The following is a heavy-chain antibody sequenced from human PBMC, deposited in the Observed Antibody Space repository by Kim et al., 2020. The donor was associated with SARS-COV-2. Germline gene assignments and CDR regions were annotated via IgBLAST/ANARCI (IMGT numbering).Heavy chain of an antibody. CDR3: ARSRGGYCSGGRCYGQFDY. CDR1: GGSISSSSHF. D-gene: IGHD2-15*01. Sequence: SETLSLTCTVSGGSISSSSHFWGCIRQPPGKGREWIVNDYYTGSAYQNPSFKSRVTISVDTSRKQFSLKLSSVTAADTAVYYCARSRGGYCSGGRCYGQFDYWGQGTLVSVSS. J-gene: IGHJ4*02. V-gene: IGHV4-39*01. CDR2: DYYTGSA.